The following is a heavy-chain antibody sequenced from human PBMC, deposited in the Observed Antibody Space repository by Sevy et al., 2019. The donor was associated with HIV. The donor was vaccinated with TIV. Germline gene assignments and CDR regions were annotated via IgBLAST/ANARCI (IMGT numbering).Heavy chain of an antibody. V-gene: IGHV4-59*12. CDR2: VYYSGST. Sequence: SETLSLTSIVSNGSISSYYWSWIRQPPGKGLEWIGNVYYSGSTNYNPSLKSRVTISVDTSKNQFSLRLSSVTAADTAVYYCARGSYCSSTSCCVYAFDIWGQGTMVTVSS. CDR1: NGSISSYY. CDR3: ARGSYCSSTSCCVYAFDI. J-gene: IGHJ3*02. D-gene: IGHD2-2*01.